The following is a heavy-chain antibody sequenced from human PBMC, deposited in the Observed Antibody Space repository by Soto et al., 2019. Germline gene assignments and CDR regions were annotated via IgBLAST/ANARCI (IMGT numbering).Heavy chain of an antibody. Sequence: QVQLVQSGAEMKEPGSSVKVSCKTSGGTFSSSAISWLRQAPGQGLEWMGGIIPLFRTPDYAQKFQGRVTXAXDXXTSTAYMELSSLRSEDTAVYYCARDNDRLQLGGNYYYIVDVWGQGTTITVSS. V-gene: IGHV1-69*05. CDR2: IIPLFRTP. D-gene: IGHD4-4*01. CDR1: GGTFSSSA. J-gene: IGHJ6*02. CDR3: ARDNDRLQLGGNYYYIVDV.